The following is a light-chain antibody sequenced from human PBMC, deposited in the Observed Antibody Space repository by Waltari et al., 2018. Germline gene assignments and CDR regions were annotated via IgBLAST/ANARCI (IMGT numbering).Light chain of an antibody. CDR1: TSDVGGYNY. V-gene: IGLV2-11*01. J-gene: IGLJ3*02. Sequence: SALTQPRSVSGSPGQSVTISCTGTTSDVGGYNYVSWYQHHPGKAPKLMIFDVTQRPSVVPDRVSGSKSANTASLTISGLQAEDEADYYCCSFAGTYTWVFGGGTKVTVL. CDR3: CSFAGTYTWV. CDR2: DVT.